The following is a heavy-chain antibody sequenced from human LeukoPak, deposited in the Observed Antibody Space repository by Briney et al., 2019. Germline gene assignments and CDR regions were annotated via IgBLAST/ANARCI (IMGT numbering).Heavy chain of an antibody. J-gene: IGHJ5*01. D-gene: IGHD4-17*01. V-gene: IGHV3-7*03. CDR2: IKKDGSEK. CDR1: GFTFSSYW. Sequence: GGSLRLSCAASGFTFSSYWMSWVRQAPGKGLEWVANIKKDGSEKYYVDSVKGRFTISRDNSKNTPYLQMNSLRAEDTAVYYCANPPTVTKTRFDSWGQGTLVTVSS. CDR3: ANPPTVTKTRFDS.